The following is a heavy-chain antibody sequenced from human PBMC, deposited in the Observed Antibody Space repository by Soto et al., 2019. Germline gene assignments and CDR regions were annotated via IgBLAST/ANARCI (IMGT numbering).Heavy chain of an antibody. J-gene: IGHJ4*02. CDR2: ISYDGSNK. V-gene: IGHV3-30*18. CDR3: AKDVGCSSTSCYTGAADY. Sequence: GGSLRLSCAASGFTFSSYGMHWVRQAPGKGLEWVAVISYDGSNKYYADSVKGRFTISRDNSKNTLYLQMNSLRAEDTAVYYCAKDVGCSSTSCYTGAADYWGQGTLVTVSS. D-gene: IGHD2-2*02. CDR1: GFTFSSYG.